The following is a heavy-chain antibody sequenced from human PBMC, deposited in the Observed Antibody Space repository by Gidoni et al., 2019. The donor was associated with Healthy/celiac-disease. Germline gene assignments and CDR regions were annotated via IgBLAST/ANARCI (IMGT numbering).Heavy chain of an antibody. V-gene: IGHV3-13*01. CDR3: ARADSSGWKFYYYGMDV. CDR2: IGTAGDT. J-gene: IGHJ6*02. D-gene: IGHD6-19*01. Sequence: EVQLVESGGGLVQPGGSLRLSCAASGFTFSSYDMHWVRQATGKGLEWVSAIGTAGDTYYPGSVKGRFTISRENAKNSLYLQMNSLRAGDTAVYYCARADSSGWKFYYYGMDVWGQGTTVTVSS. CDR1: GFTFSSYD.